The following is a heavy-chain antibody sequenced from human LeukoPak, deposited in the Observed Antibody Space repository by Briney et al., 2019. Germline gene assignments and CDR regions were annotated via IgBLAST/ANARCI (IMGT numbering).Heavy chain of an antibody. J-gene: IGHJ4*02. V-gene: IGHV3-7*01. CDR3: ARPSLATSSSAGF. Sequence: GGSLRLSCAASGFTFRNYWMSWVRQAPGKGVEWLAKMQSEGSNQYYVDSVKDRFTIPRHNAKNTLYLKMSGLREEDTAVYYCARPSLATSSSAGFWGQGTLVTVSS. D-gene: IGHD2-2*01. CDR2: MQSEGSNQ. CDR1: GFTFRNYW.